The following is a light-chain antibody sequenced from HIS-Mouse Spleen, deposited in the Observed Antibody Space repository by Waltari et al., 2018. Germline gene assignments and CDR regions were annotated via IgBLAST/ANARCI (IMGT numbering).Light chain of an antibody. CDR2: GIS. Sequence: QSALTQPASVSGSPGQSITISCTGTSSDVGGYNYVSWYQQHPGEAPKLMIYGISNRPAGVYIRVSRSKSGNTAFLTISVLQDEDEADYYCSSYTSSSTYVFGTGTKVTVL. CDR1: SSDVGGYNY. J-gene: IGLJ1*01. CDR3: SSYTSSSTYV. V-gene: IGLV2-14*03.